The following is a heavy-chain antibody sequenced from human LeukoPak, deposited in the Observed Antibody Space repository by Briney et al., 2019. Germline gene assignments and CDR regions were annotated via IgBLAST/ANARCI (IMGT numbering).Heavy chain of an antibody. CDR3: ARASSGSYFDY. Sequence: GRSLRLSCAASGFTFSSYAMHWVRQAPGKGLEWVAVISYDGSNKYYADSVKGRFTISRDNSKNTLYLQMNSLRAEDTAVYYCARASSGSYFDYWGQGTLVTVSS. CDR1: GFTFSSYA. D-gene: IGHD1-26*01. J-gene: IGHJ4*02. CDR2: ISYDGSNK. V-gene: IGHV3-30*04.